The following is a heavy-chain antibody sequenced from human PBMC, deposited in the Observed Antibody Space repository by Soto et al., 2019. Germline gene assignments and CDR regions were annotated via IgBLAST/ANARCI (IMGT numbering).Heavy chain of an antibody. J-gene: IGHJ4*02. CDR3: AREMIASTLADFFDY. V-gene: IGHV3-23*01. Sequence: EVQLLASGGGLIQPGGSLRLSCEASGFTFSNYGMTWVRLAPGKGLEWVSTISGSGGRTFYADPVKGRFTISRDNSKNTLYLQMNSLTAEYTAVYYCAREMIASTLADFFDYWGQGTLVPVSS. CDR2: ISGSGGRT. CDR1: GFTFSNYG. D-gene: IGHD2-21*01.